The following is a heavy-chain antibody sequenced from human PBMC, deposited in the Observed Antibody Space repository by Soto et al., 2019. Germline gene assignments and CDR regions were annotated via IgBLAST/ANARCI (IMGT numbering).Heavy chain of an antibody. CDR2: INAGNGNT. Sequence: RASVKVSCKASGYTFTSYAMHWVRQAPGQRLEWMGWINAGNGNTKYSQKFQGRVTITRDTSASTAYMELSSLRSEDTAVYYCARDFYDYRLWFVNWFDPWGQGTLVTVSS. CDR1: GYTFTSYA. V-gene: IGHV1-3*01. CDR3: ARDFYDYRLWFVNWFDP. D-gene: IGHD3-16*01. J-gene: IGHJ5*02.